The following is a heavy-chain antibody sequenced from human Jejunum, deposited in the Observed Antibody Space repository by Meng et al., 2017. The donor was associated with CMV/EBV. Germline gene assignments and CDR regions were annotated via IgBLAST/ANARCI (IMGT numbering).Heavy chain of an antibody. D-gene: IGHD4-17*01. CDR3: ARAGATGTYFFLGLVV. CDR2: IYYSGDT. J-gene: IGHJ4*02. V-gene: IGHV4-61*01. CDR1: SIYSGSYY. Sequence: SIYSGSYYWTWIRQPPGKGLEWIGYIYYSGDTKYNPSLRSRVTMSLDTSKNQFSLNLTSVTAADTAVYYCARAGATGTYFFLGLVVWGQGRQVTVSS.